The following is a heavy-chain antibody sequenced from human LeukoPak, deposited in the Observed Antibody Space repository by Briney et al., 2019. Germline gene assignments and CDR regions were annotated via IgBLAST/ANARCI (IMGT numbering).Heavy chain of an antibody. Sequence: GGSLRLSCAVSGFTFKNAYMTWVRQAPGKGLELVGRIKTNADGGATDYAAPVKGRFSISRDDSKNKLYLQMDSLKVEDTGVYFCTRPLGGIDIFDYWGQGTLVTVSS. J-gene: IGHJ4*02. D-gene: IGHD2-15*01. V-gene: IGHV3-15*01. CDR2: IKTNADGGAT. CDR3: TRPLGGIDIFDY. CDR1: GFTFKNAY.